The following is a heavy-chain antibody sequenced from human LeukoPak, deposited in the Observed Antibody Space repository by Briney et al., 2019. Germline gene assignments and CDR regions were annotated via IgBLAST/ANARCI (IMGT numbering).Heavy chain of an antibody. D-gene: IGHD6-13*01. CDR1: GYTFTNHA. CDR3: ARPGASSPGNWFAS. CDR2: INTADGNT. Sequence: ASLKVSCTASGYTFTNHAMHWVRQAPGQGLEWMGWINTADGNTKYSKKFQGRVTITRDTSASIVCLELTSLRSEDTAVYYCARPGASSPGNWFASWGQGTLVTVSS. V-gene: IGHV1-3*04. J-gene: IGHJ5*01.